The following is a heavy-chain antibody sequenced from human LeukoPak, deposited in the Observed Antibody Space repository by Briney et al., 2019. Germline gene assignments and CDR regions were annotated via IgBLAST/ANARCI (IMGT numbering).Heavy chain of an antibody. D-gene: IGHD1-26*01. CDR2: IYPDDSDT. CDR3: ARLRGGSFLFDY. Sequence: GESLKISCKTSGYTFTNYWIGWVRQMPGKGLEWMGIIYPDDSDTRYSPSFQRQVTISADKSISTAYLQWSSLKASDTAMYYCARLRGGSFLFDYWGQGTLVTVSS. J-gene: IGHJ4*02. V-gene: IGHV5-51*01. CDR1: GYTFTNYW.